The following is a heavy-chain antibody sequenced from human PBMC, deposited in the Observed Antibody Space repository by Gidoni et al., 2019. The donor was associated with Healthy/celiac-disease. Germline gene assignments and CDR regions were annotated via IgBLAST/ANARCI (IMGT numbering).Heavy chain of an antibody. Sequence: EVQLVQSGAEVKKPGESLKISCKGSGYSFTSYWIGWVRQMPGKGLEWMGIIYPGDSDTRYSPSFQGQVTISADKSISTAYLQWSSLKASDTAMYYCARHGAGSGSYYYYYGMDVWGQGTTVTVSS. CDR3: ARHGAGSGSYYYYYGMDV. CDR1: GYSFTSYW. D-gene: IGHD3-10*01. CDR2: IYPGDSDT. V-gene: IGHV5-51*01. J-gene: IGHJ6*02.